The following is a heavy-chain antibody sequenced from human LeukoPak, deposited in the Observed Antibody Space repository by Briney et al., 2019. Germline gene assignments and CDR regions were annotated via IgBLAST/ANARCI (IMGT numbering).Heavy chain of an antibody. CDR1: DYSINSNNW. Sequence: SDTLSLTCAVSDYSINSNNWWVWIRQPPGKGLEWIGYIYYSGSTYYNPSLKSRVTISVDTSKNQFSLKLNSVTAADTAVYYCARLAYDFWSGYYRNWFDPWGQGTLVTVSS. J-gene: IGHJ5*02. CDR3: ARLAYDFWSGYYRNWFDP. CDR2: IYYSGST. D-gene: IGHD3-3*01. V-gene: IGHV4-28*01.